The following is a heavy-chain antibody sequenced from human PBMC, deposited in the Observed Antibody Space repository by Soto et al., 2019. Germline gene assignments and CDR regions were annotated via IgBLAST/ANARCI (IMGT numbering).Heavy chain of an antibody. CDR3: ARGAANRYGLASFFDY. V-gene: IGHV4-30-4*08. CDR1: GGSMSSGDYS. J-gene: IGHJ4*02. Sequence: PSETLSLTCTVSGGSMSSGDYSWSWVRQPPGKDLEWVGYIYYSGDTYYNPSLKSRATISVDRSKNQFSLKLSSVTAAETAVYYCARGAANRYGLASFFDYWGPGILVTVSS. CDR2: IYYSGDT. D-gene: IGHD3-10*01.